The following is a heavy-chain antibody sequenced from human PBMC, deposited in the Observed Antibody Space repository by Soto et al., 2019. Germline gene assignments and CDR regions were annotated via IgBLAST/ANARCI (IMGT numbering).Heavy chain of an antibody. D-gene: IGHD1-7*01. J-gene: IGHJ6*03. V-gene: IGHV1-69*08. Sequence: QVQLVQSGAEVKKPGSSVKVSCKASGGTFSSYTISWVRQAPGQGLEWMGRIIPILGIANYAQKFQGRVTITADKSTSTAYMELSSLRSEDTAVYYCAREAWNYGYYYYYMDVWGKGTMVTVSS. CDR2: IIPILGIA. CDR3: AREAWNYGYYYYYMDV. CDR1: GGTFSSYT.